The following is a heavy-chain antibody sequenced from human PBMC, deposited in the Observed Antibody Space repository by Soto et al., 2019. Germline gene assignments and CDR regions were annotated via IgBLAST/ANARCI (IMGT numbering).Heavy chain of an antibody. CDR2: MNPNSGKT. Sequence: QVQLVQSGAEVKKPGASVKVSCKASGYTFTSYDINWVRQATGQGLEWMGWMNPNSGKTVYAQKFQRRGPMTSNTSITTAYMEQSSVRSEDTAVYYCARARASKGGIYYYYMDVWGKRTTVTVSS. CDR3: ARARASKGGIYYYYMDV. V-gene: IGHV1-8*01. D-gene: IGHD1-1*01. J-gene: IGHJ6*03. CDR1: GYTFTSYD.